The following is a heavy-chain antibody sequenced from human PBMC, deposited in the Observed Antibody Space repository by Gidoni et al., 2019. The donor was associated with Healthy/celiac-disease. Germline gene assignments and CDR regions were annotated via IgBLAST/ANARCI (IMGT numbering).Heavy chain of an antibody. CDR2: ISSSGSTI. CDR3: ARDGSGAAAGTGTFDY. V-gene: IGHV3-48*03. J-gene: IGHJ4*02. D-gene: IGHD6-13*01. Sequence: EVQLVESGGGLVQPGGSLRLSCAASGFTFSSYEMNWVRQAPGKGLDWVSYISSSGSTIYYADSVKGRFTISRDNAKNSLYLQMNSLRAEDTAVYYCARDGSGAAAGTGTFDYWGQGTLVTVSS. CDR1: GFTFSSYE.